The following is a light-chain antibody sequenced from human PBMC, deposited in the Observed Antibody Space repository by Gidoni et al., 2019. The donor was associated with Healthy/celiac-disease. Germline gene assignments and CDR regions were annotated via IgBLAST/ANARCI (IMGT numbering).Light chain of an antibody. CDR2: DAS. V-gene: IGKV3-11*01. Sequence: EIVLTQSPATLSLSPGERGTLSCRASQSVSSYLAWYQQKPGQAPRLLIYDASNRATGIPARFSGSGSGTDFTLTISSLEPEDFAVYYCQQRSNWPPEITFXQXTRLEIK. J-gene: IGKJ5*01. CDR3: QQRSNWPPEIT. CDR1: QSVSSY.